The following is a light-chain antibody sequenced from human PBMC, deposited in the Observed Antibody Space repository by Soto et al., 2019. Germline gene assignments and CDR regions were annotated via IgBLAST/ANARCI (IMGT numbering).Light chain of an antibody. CDR1: QTISSW. J-gene: IGKJ1*01. V-gene: IGKV1-5*03. CDR2: KAS. Sequence: DIQMTQSISTLSASVGDRVTITCRASQTISSWLAWYQQKPGKAPKLLIYKASTLKSGVPSRFSGSGSGTEFTLTISSLQPDDFATYYCQHDNSYSEAFGQGTKVDIK. CDR3: QHDNSYSEA.